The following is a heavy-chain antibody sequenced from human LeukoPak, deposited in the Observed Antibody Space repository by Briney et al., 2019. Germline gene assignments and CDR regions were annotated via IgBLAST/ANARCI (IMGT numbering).Heavy chain of an antibody. CDR2: INHSRST. Sequence: SETLSLTCAVYGGSFSGYYWSWIRQPPGKGLEWIGEINHSRSTNYNPSLKSRVTISVDTSKNQFSLKLSSVTAADTAVYYCARTQGATIRTYYYYYYGMDVWGQGTTVTVSS. D-gene: IGHD1-26*01. J-gene: IGHJ6*02. CDR3: ARTQGATIRTYYYYYYGMDV. CDR1: GGSFSGYY. V-gene: IGHV4-34*01.